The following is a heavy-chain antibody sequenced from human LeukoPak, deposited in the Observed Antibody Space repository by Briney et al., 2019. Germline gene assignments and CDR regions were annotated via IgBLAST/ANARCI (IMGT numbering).Heavy chain of an antibody. CDR3: ASPGPYYSETSGYLVF. Sequence: SETLSLTCTVSGGSISSYYWSWIRQPPGKGLEWIGYIYYSGSTNYNPSLKSRVTISVDTSKNQFSLKLSSVTAADTAVYYCASPGPYYSETSGYLVFWGQGILVTVSS. CDR1: GGSISSYY. V-gene: IGHV4-59*01. J-gene: IGHJ4*02. D-gene: IGHD3-22*01. CDR2: IYYSGST.